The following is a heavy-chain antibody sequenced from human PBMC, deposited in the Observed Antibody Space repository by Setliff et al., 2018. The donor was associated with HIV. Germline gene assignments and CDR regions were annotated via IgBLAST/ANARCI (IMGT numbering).Heavy chain of an antibody. CDR2: ISSGSRTI. Sequence: PGGSLRLSCAASGFTFSSYSINWVRQAPGKGLEWVSYISSGSRTIYYADSVKGRFTISRDNAKNSLYLQMNSLRAEDTAVYYCAKDHATSSWFTARLDYWGQGALVTVSS. J-gene: IGHJ4*02. D-gene: IGHD6-13*01. CDR1: GFTFSSYS. CDR3: AKDHATSSWFTARLDY. V-gene: IGHV3-48*04.